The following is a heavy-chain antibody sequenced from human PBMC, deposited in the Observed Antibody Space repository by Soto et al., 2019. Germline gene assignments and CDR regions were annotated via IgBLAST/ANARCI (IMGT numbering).Heavy chain of an antibody. J-gene: IGHJ6*03. Sequence: GGSLRLSCAASGFTLSGYAMDWVRQAPGKGLEYVSGISSNGVGTYYANSVQGKFTISRDNSKNTVYLQMGSLRPEDMAVYYCARRARPDFYYMDVWGKGTTVTVSS. V-gene: IGHV3-64*01. CDR2: ISSNGVGT. CDR1: GFTLSGYA. CDR3: ARRARPDFYYMDV. D-gene: IGHD6-6*01.